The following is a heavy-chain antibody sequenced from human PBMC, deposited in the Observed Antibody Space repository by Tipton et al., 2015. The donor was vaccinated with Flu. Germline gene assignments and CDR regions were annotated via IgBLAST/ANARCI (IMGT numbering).Heavy chain of an antibody. CDR2: IRSDETTE. Sequence: GSLRLSCAAAGFIFHTNGMHWVRQAPGKGLEWVAHIRSDETTEYADSVKGRFTISRDNSKNMLYLQMNNLRPEDTAVFYCAKSGGFESWNQGALVIVSS. V-gene: IGHV3-30*02. J-gene: IGHJ4*02. CDR1: GFIFHTNG. D-gene: IGHD1-26*01. CDR3: AKSGGFES.